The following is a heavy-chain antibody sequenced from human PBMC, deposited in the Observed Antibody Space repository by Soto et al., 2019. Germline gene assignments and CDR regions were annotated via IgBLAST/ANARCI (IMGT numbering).Heavy chain of an antibody. CDR2: ISYDGSNK. Sequence: QVQLVESGGGVVQPGRSLRLSCAASGFTFSSYGMHWVRQAPGKGLEWVAVISYDGSNKYYADSVKGRFTISRDNSKNTLYLQMNSLRAEATAVYYCAKDLLRVVATIPYYYYGMDVWGQGTTVTVSS. CDR3: AKDLLRVVATIPYYYYGMDV. J-gene: IGHJ6*02. V-gene: IGHV3-30*18. CDR1: GFTFSSYG. D-gene: IGHD5-12*01.